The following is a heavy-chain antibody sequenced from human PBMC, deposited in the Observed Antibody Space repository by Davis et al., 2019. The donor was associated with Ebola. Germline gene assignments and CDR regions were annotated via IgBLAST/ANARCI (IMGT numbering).Heavy chain of an antibody. Sequence: PSETLSLTCTVSGGSISSYYWSWIRQPAGKGLEWIGRIYTSGSTNYNPSLKSRVTISVDTSKNQFSLKLSFVTAADTAVYYCARVSTAMVLDAFDIWGQGTMVTVSS. CDR1: GGSISSYY. CDR2: IYTSGST. CDR3: ARVSTAMVLDAFDI. V-gene: IGHV4-4*07. J-gene: IGHJ3*02. D-gene: IGHD5-18*01.